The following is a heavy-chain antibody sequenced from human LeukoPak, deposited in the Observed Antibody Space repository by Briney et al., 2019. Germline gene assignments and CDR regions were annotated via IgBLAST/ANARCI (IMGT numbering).Heavy chain of an antibody. CDR3: ARGGPYCSGGGCYSRTSNWFDP. CDR2: IYYSGNT. D-gene: IGHD2-15*01. CDR1: GGSISTSNSY. J-gene: IGHJ5*02. V-gene: IGHV4-39*07. Sequence: SETLSLTCAVSGGSISTSNSYWGWIRRPPGKGLEWVGSIYYSGNTYYNPSLKSRVTISVDTSKNQFSLKLSSVTATDTAVYYCARGGPYCSGGGCYSRTSNWFDPWGQGTLVTVSS.